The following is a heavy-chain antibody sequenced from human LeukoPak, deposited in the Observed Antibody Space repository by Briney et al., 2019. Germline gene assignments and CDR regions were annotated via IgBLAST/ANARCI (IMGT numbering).Heavy chain of an antibody. D-gene: IGHD3-10*01. J-gene: IGHJ6*02. CDR1: GGSISSYY. CDR3: AREGKYYYGSGMDV. V-gene: IGHV4-59*12. CDR2: IYYSGST. Sequence: SETLSLTCTVSGGSISSYYWSWIRQPPGKGLEWIGYIYYSGSTNYNPSLKSRVTISVDTSKNQFSLKLSSVTAADTAVYYCAREGKYYYGSGMDVWGQGTTVTVSS.